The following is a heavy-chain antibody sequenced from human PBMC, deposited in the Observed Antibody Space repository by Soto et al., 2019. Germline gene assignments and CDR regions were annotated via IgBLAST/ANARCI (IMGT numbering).Heavy chain of an antibody. CDR2: IYYSGST. J-gene: IGHJ5*02. CDR1: GGSISSGGYY. D-gene: IGHD4-4*01. CDR3: ARGGGETTVITGWFDP. V-gene: IGHV4-31*03. Sequence: SETLSLTCTVSGGSISSGGYYWSWIRQYPGKGLEWIGYIYYSGSTYYNPSLKSRVTISVDTSKNQFSLKLSSVTAADTAVYYCARGGGETTVITGWFDPWGQGTLVTVSS.